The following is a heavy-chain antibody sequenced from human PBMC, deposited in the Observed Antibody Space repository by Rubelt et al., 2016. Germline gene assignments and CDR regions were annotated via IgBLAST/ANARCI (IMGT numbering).Heavy chain of an antibody. D-gene: IGHD6-13*01. Sequence: QITLKESGPTLMKPTQTLTLTCTFSGFSLSTSGVGVGWIRQPPGKALEWLSVLYWDDDIRHSPSLESRLTITKDTSKNKAVLTITYMDPVDTATYYCAHFDSPGIAAPSWGQGTLVTVSS. CDR3: AHFDSPGIAAPS. J-gene: IGHJ5*02. V-gene: IGHV2-5*02. CDR1: GFSLSTSGVG. CDR2: LYWDDDI.